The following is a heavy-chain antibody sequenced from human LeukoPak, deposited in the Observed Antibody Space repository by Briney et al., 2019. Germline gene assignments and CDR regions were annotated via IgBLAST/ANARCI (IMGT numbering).Heavy chain of an antibody. CDR2: IYSSVT. CDR1: GGSFSGYY. Sequence: SETLSLTCAVYGGSFSGYYWGWIRQPPGKGLEWIASIYSSVTYYNPSLKSRVTISVDTSKNQFSLNLSSVTAADTAVYYCASRPFLWGFAYWGQGTLVTVSS. V-gene: IGHV4-34*01. D-gene: IGHD3-16*01. CDR3: ASRPFLWGFAY. J-gene: IGHJ4*02.